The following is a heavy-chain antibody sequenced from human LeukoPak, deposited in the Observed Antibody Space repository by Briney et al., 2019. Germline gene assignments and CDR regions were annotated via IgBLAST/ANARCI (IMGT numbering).Heavy chain of an antibody. V-gene: IGHV4-30-4*07. CDR1: GGSISSGGYS. CDR2: IYYSGST. CDR3: ARVRQLRFLEWLSYYYYMDV. J-gene: IGHJ6*03. Sequence: PSQTLSLTCAVSGGSISSGGYSWSWIRHPPGKGLEWIGYIYYSGSTYYNPSLKSRVTISVDTSKNQFSLKLSSVTAADTAVYYCARVRQLRFLEWLSYYYYMDVWGKGTTVTVSS. D-gene: IGHD3-3*01.